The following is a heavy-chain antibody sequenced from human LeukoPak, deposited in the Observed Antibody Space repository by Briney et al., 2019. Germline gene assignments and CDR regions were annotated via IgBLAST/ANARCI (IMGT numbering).Heavy chain of an antibody. J-gene: IGHJ4*02. Sequence: ASVKVSCKASGYTFTSYGISWVRQAPGQGLEWMGWISAYNGNTNYAQKLQGRVTMTTDTSTSTAYMELRSLRSDDTAVYYCARVSAGRAAHYFDYWGQGTLVTVSS. CDR1: GYTFTSYG. CDR3: ARVSAGRAAHYFDY. V-gene: IGHV1-18*01. CDR2: ISAYNGNT. D-gene: IGHD2-15*01.